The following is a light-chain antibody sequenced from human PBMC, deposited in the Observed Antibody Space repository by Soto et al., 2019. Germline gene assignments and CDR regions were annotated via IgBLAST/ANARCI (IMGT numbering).Light chain of an antibody. CDR2: EAN. Sequence: QSALTQPASVSGSPGQSINISCTGTSTDVGSYDLVSWYQLHPGKAPKLVIYEANKRPSGVPDRFSGSKSGTSASLAISGLQSEDEADYYCAAWDDSLNGYVVFGGGTKLTVL. CDR3: AAWDDSLNGYVV. V-gene: IGLV2-14*02. CDR1: STDVGSYDL. J-gene: IGLJ2*01.